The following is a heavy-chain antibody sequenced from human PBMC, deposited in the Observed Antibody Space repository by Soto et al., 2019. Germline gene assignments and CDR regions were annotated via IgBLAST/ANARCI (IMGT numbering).Heavy chain of an antibody. CDR1: GFTFSSYS. D-gene: IGHD3-9*01. V-gene: IGHV3-21*01. CDR2: ISSSSYI. J-gene: IGHJ6*02. CDR3: ARDDVLRYFDWGSPYYYGMDV. Sequence: PGGSLRLSCAASGFTFSSYSMNWVRQAPGKGLEWVSSISSSSYIYYADSVKGRFTISRDNAKNSLYLQMNSLRAEDTAVYYCARDDVLRYFDWGSPYYYGMDVWGQGTTVTVSS.